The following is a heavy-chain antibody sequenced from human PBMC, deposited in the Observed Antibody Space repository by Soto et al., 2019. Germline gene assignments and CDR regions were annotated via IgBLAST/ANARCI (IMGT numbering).Heavy chain of an antibody. D-gene: IGHD3-16*01. CDR3: GKARGAYWGLDDY. CDR2: ISWNSGNI. Sequence: GGSLRLSCAASGFTFDDYAMHWVRQAPGKGLEWVSGISWNSGNIDYADSVKGRFTISRDNAKNSLYLQMNSLRTEDTALYYCGKARGAYWGLDDYWGQGTLVTVSS. V-gene: IGHV3-9*01. J-gene: IGHJ4*02. CDR1: GFTFDDYA.